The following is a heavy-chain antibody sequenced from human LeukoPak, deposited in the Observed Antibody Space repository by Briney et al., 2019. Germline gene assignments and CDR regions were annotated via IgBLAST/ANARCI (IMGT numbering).Heavy chain of an antibody. CDR3: AKGAEEVLWFGELLPHRDY. V-gene: IGHV3-23*01. J-gene: IGHJ4*02. D-gene: IGHD3-10*01. CDR2: ISGSGGST. CDR1: GFTFSSYA. Sequence: PGGSLRLSCAASGFTFSSYAMSWVRQAPGKGLEWVSAISGSGGSTYYADSVKGRFTISRDNSKNTLYLQMNSLRAEDTAVYYCAKGAEEVLWFGELLPHRDYWGQGTLVTVSS.